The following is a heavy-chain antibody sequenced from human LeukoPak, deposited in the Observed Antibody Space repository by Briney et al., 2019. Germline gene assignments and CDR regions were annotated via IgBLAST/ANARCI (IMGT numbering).Heavy chain of an antibody. J-gene: IGHJ3*02. V-gene: IGHV3-9*01. CDR2: ISWNSGLK. Sequence: GGSLRLSCAASGFTFDNYAMHWVRQAPGKGLEWVSYISWNSGLKGYADSVKGRFTISRDSAKNSLVLQMNSLTTEDTALYYCAKLGGSFDIWGQGTMVVVSS. D-gene: IGHD3-16*01. CDR1: GFTFDNYA. CDR3: AKLGGSFDI.